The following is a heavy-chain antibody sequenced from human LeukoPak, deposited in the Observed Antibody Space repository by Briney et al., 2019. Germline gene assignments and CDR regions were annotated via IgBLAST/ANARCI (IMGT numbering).Heavy chain of an antibody. V-gene: IGHV3-7*01. CDR2: IKYDGSMK. Sequence: GGSLRLSCAASGFTFNRHWMSWVRQAPGKGLEWVATIKYDGSMKPYVDSVKGRFIISRDNAENLLSLQMNSLGADDTAMYYCARLLGDSTIYDLWGQGTLVTVSS. CDR1: GFTFNRHW. CDR3: ARLLGDSTIYDL. D-gene: IGHD3-16*01. J-gene: IGHJ5*02.